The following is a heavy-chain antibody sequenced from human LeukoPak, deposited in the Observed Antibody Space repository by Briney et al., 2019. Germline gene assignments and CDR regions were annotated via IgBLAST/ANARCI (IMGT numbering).Heavy chain of an antibody. CDR3: ARLVRTRAARGFDP. CDR1: GGSFSGYY. Sequence: SETLSLTCAVYGGSFSGYYWSWIRQPPGKGLEWIGEINHSGSTNYNPSLKSRVTISVDTSKNQFSLKLSSVTAADTAVYYCARLVRTRAARGFDPWGQGTLVTVSS. J-gene: IGHJ5*02. CDR2: INHSGST. V-gene: IGHV4-34*01. D-gene: IGHD6-6*01.